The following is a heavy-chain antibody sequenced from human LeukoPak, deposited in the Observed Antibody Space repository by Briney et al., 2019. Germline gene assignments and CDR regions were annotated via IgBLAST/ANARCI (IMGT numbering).Heavy chain of an antibody. V-gene: IGHV4-59*01. CDR1: GGSISSYY. CDR3: ARGVGSSGGAAFDI. CDR2: IYYSGST. Sequence: SEILSLTCTVSGGSISSYYWSWIRQPPGKGLEWIGYIYYSGSTNYNPSLKSRVTISVDTSKNQFSLKLSSVTAADTAVYYCARGVGSSGGAAFDIWGQGTMVTVSP. J-gene: IGHJ3*02. D-gene: IGHD6-19*01.